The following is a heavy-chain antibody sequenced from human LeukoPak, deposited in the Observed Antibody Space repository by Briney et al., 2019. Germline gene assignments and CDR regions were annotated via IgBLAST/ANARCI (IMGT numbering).Heavy chain of an antibody. Sequence: GGSLRLSCAASGFTFSSYAMSWVRQAPGKGLEWVSAISDSDGNTYYADSVKGRFTISRDNSKNTLYLQMNSLRAEDTAVYYCASALRIYYYFDYWGQGTLVTVSS. CDR3: ASALRIYYYFDY. J-gene: IGHJ4*02. CDR2: ISDSDGNT. V-gene: IGHV3-23*01. D-gene: IGHD1-26*01. CDR1: GFTFSSYA.